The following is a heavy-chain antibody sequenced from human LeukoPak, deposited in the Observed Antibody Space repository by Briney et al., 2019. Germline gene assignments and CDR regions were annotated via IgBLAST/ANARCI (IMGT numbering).Heavy chain of an antibody. V-gene: IGHV3-21*01. CDR1: GFTFSTYN. CDR3: ARDVGASAPDAFDI. J-gene: IGHJ3*02. D-gene: IGHD1-26*01. CDR2: ISSSSNYI. Sequence: TPGGSLSLSCAASGFTFSTYNMTWVRPAPGKGLEWVSSISSSSNYIYYADSVKGRFTISRDNAKNSLYLQMNSLRAEDTDVYYCARDVGASAPDAFDIWGQGTMVTVSS.